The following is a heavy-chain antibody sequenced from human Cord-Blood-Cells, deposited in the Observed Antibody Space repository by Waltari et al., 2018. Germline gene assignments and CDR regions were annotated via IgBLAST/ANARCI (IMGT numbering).Heavy chain of an antibody. D-gene: IGHD1-20*01. Sequence: QVQLQQSGPGLVTPSQTLSLTCPITADSVSSNSHSRHWIRQSPSRGLEWLGRTYYRSKWYNDYAVSVKSRITINPDTSKNQFSLQLNSVTPEDTAVYYCAREYKSEVRYAFDIWGQGTMVTVSS. J-gene: IGHJ3*02. CDR2: TYYRSKWYN. V-gene: IGHV6-1*01. CDR3: AREYKSEVRYAFDI. CDR1: ADSVSSNSHS.